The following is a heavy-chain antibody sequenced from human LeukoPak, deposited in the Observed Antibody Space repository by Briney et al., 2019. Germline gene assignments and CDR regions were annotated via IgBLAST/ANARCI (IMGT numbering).Heavy chain of an antibody. D-gene: IGHD5-18*01. Sequence: GSLRLSCAASGFTFSSYWMSWVRQAPGKGLEWVANIKQDGSEKYYADSVKGRFTISRDNSKNTLYLQMSSLRAEDTAVYYCARDPRGEAYSYGYGSYYYGLDVWGQGTTVTVSS. CDR3: ARDPRGEAYSYGYGSYYYGLDV. CDR2: IKQDGSEK. J-gene: IGHJ6*02. CDR1: GFTFSSYW. V-gene: IGHV3-7*01.